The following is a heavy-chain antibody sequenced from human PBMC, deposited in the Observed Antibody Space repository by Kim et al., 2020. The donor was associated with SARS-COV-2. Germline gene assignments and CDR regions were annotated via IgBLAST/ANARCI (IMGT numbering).Heavy chain of an antibody. CDR2: IWYDGSNK. CDR1: GFTFSSYG. V-gene: IGHV3-33*01. Sequence: GGSLRLSCAASGFTFSSYGMHWVRQAPGKGLEWVAFIWYDGSNKYYADSVKGRFTISRDNSKNTLYLQMNSLRAEDTAVYYCARERDYGMDVWGQGTTVTASS. J-gene: IGHJ6*02. CDR3: ARERDYGMDV.